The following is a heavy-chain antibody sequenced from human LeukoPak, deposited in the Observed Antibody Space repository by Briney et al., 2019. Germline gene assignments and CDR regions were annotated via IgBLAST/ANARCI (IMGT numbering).Heavy chain of an antibody. Sequence: GGSLRLSCAASGFNFRNYAMHWVRQAPGEGLEYVSAITGDGGTTYYARSVKDRFTISRDNSKNTLYLQMGSLRAEDMAVYYCARIYYDRGGHYYDYWGQGTLVTVSS. CDR3: ARIYYDRGGHYYDY. V-gene: IGHV3-64*01. J-gene: IGHJ4*02. D-gene: IGHD3-22*01. CDR1: GFNFRNYA. CDR2: ITGDGGTT.